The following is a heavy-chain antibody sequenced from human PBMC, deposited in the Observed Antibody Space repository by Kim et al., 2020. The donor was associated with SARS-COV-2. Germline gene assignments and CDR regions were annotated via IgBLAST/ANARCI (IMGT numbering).Heavy chain of an antibody. J-gene: IGHJ5*02. D-gene: IGHD3-10*01. CDR2: IYHSGST. Sequence: SETLSLTCIVSGYSISSGYYWGWIRQPPGKGLEWIGSIYHSGSTYYNPSLKSRVTISVDTSKNQFSLKLSSVTAADTAVYYCARVYYGSGNWFDPWGQGTLVTVSS. V-gene: IGHV4-38-2*02. CDR1: GYSISSGYY. CDR3: ARVYYGSGNWFDP.